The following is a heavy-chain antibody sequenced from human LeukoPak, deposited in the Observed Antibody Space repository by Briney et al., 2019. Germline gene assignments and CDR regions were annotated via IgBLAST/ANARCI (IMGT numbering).Heavy chain of an antibody. D-gene: IGHD1-26*01. CDR1: GGSISSYY. V-gene: IGHV4-4*09. Sequence: SSETLSLTCAVSGGSISSYYWGWIRQPPGKGLEWIGYIYTSGSTNYNPSLKSRVTISVDTSKNQFSLKLSSVTAADTAVYYCARLNPGNYYYMDVWGKGTTVTVSS. CDR2: IYTSGST. CDR3: ARLNPGNYYYMDV. J-gene: IGHJ6*03.